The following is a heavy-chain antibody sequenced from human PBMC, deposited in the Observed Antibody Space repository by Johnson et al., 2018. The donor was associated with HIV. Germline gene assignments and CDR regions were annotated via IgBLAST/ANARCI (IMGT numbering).Heavy chain of an antibody. J-gene: IGHJ3*02. CDR2: INSDGSST. V-gene: IGHV3-74*02. D-gene: IGHD3-22*01. Sequence: VQLVESGGGVVQPGRSLRLSCAASRFTFSSYAMHWVRQAPGKGLEWVSRINSDGSSTSYADSVKGRFTISRDNAKNTLYLQMNSLRAEDTAVYYCARGLHDSSGYYYEGDAFDIWGQGTMVTVSS. CDR1: RFTFSSYA. CDR3: ARGLHDSSGYYYEGDAFDI.